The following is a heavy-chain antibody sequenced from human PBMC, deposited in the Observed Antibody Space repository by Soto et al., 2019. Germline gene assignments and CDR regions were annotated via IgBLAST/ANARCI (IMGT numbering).Heavy chain of an antibody. CDR2: IYYSGST. CDR3: ASSYYDFWSGYPTRLDY. CDR1: GGSISSGGYY. J-gene: IGHJ4*02. D-gene: IGHD3-3*01. Sequence: SETLSLTCTVSGGSISSGGYYWSWIRQHPGKGLEWIGYIYYSGSTYYNPSLKSRVTISVDTSKNQFSLKLSSVTAADTAVYYCASSYYDFWSGYPTRLDYWGQGTLVTVSS. V-gene: IGHV4-31*03.